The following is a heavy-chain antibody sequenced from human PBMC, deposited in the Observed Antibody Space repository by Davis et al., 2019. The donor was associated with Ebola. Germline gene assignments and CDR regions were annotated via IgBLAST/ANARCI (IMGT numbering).Heavy chain of an antibody. V-gene: IGHV1-46*01. D-gene: IGHD2-21*01. CDR3: ARQYRGGDCFDP. CDR2: IYPSGGRT. CDR1: GYTFINYH. J-gene: IGHJ5*02. Sequence: ASVKVSCKASGYTFINYHMHWVRQPPGQGLEWMGIIYPSGGRTTYAQKFQGRVTMTRDTSTSTDYMELSSLRSEDTAVYYCARQYRGGDCFDPWGQGTLVTVSS.